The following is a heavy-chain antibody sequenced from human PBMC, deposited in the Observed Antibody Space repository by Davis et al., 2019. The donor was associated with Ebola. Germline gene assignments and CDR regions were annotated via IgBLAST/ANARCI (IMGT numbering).Heavy chain of an antibody. CDR2: INHSGSA. D-gene: IGHD5-24*01. V-gene: IGHV4-34*01. Sequence: PSETLSLTCAVYGGSFSGYYWSWIRQPPGKGLEWIGEINHSGSANYNPSLKSRVTISVDTSKNQFSLKLSSVTAADTAVYYCARESGGWLQFPDYWGQGTLVTVSS. CDR3: ARESGGWLQFPDY. J-gene: IGHJ4*02. CDR1: GGSFSGYY.